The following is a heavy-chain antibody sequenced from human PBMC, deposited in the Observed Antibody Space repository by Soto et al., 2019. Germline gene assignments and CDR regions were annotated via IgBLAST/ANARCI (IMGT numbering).Heavy chain of an antibody. CDR3: ASVPADYDSSGYYSY. CDR1: GFTFSDYY. CDR2: ISSSSSYT. Sequence: QVQLVESGGGLVKPGGSLRLSCAASGFTFSDYYMSWIRQAPGKGLEWVSYISSSSSYTNYADSVKGRFTISRDNAKNSLDLQMNSLRAEDTAVYYCASVPADYDSSGYYSYWGQGTLVTVSS. D-gene: IGHD3-22*01. J-gene: IGHJ4*02. V-gene: IGHV3-11*06.